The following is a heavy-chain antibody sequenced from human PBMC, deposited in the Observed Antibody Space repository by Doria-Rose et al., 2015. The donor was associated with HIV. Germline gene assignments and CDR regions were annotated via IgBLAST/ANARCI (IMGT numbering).Heavy chain of an antibody. D-gene: IGHD1-26*01. CDR1: GGSFSSYV. CDR3: ARDLVSGSTD. CDR2: IIPMFGTA. V-gene: IGHV1-69*01. J-gene: IGHJ4*02. Sequence: QVQLVQSGAGVKKPGSSVEVSCKASGGSFSSYVISLVRQAPGQGLEWMGGIIPMFGTADYARKFQGRVTITADESTSTGYMELSSLRSEDTAVYYCARDLVSGSTDWGQGTLVTVSS.